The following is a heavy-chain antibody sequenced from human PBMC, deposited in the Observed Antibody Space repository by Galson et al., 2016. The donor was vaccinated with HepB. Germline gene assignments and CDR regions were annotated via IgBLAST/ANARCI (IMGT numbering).Heavy chain of an antibody. CDR1: GYSISSGYY. J-gene: IGHJ5*02. CDR2: MYHSGNT. Sequence: ETLSLTCSVSGYSISSGYYWGWIRQPPGKGLEWNGSMYHSGNTYYNPSLKSRVTISADTSKNQFSLRLSSVTAADTAVYYCARVIYSNSWRNPGRRFDPWGQGTLVTVSS. V-gene: IGHV4-38-2*02. D-gene: IGHD2/OR15-2a*01. CDR3: ARVIYSNSWRNPGRRFDP.